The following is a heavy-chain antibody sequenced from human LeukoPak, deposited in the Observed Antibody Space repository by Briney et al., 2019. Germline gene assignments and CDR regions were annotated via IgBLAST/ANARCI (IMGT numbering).Heavy chain of an antibody. D-gene: IGHD1-26*01. CDR1: GFTFSNAW. CDR3: ASRNGIVGATSFDY. V-gene: IGHV3-30*02. Sequence: GGSLRLSCAASGFTFSNAWMSWVRQAPGKGLEWVAFIRYDGSNKYYADSVKGRFSISRDNSKNTLYLQMNSLRAEDTAVYYCASRNGIVGATSFDYWGQGTLVTVSS. J-gene: IGHJ4*02. CDR2: IRYDGSNK.